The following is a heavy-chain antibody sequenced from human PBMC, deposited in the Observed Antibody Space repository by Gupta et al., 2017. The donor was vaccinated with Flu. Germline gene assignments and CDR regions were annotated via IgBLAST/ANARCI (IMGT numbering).Heavy chain of an antibody. CDR1: GYIFTNYA. J-gene: IGHJ6*02. CDR3: ARDNNGDYGGYYYYGMDV. Sequence: QVQLVQSGAEVQKPGASVKVSCKASGYIFTNYAMHWVRQAPGQRLEWMGWINGGNGNTKYSQKFQGRVTITRDTSTSTTYMELSGLRSEDTAVYYCARDNNGDYGGYYYYGMDVWGQGTTVTVSS. V-gene: IGHV1-3*01. D-gene: IGHD4-17*01. CDR2: INGGNGNT.